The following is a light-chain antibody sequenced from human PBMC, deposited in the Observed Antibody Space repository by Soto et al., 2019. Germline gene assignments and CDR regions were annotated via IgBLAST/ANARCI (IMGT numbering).Light chain of an antibody. CDR3: QQYGNSPPLT. CDR2: GAS. J-gene: IGKJ4*01. CDR1: SISSSY. Sequence: EIALTQSPGTLSLSPGERATLSCRASSISSSYLAGYQQKPGQTPRLLIYGASSSATGIPDRFSGSGSGTDFTLTISRLEPEDFALYYCQQYGNSPPLTFGGGTKVDIK. V-gene: IGKV3-20*01.